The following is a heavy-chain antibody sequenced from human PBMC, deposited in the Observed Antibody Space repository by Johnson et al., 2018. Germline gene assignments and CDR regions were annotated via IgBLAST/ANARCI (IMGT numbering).Heavy chain of an antibody. V-gene: IGHV3-9*01. D-gene: IGHD3-3*01. Sequence: VQLVQSGGGVVQPGRSLRLSCAASGFPFSSYGMHWVRQAPGKGLEWVSGISWNSGSIGYADSVKGRSTISRDNGKNSLFLQMDSLRAEDTALYYFAKAPVGWLGEGAEYFQHWGQGTLVTVSS. CDR1: GFPFSSYG. CDR3: AKAPVGWLGEGAEYFQH. CDR2: ISWNSGSI. J-gene: IGHJ1*01.